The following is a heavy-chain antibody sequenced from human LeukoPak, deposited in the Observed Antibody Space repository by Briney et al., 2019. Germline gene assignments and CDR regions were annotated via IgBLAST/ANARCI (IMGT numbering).Heavy chain of an antibody. CDR1: GFTFSSYW. CDR3: ARDYRWYFDL. D-gene: IGHD1-26*01. CDR2: LNSDGSTT. J-gene: IGHJ2*01. V-gene: IGHV3-74*01. Sequence: QPGGSLRLSRVASGFTFSSYWMYWVRQAPGKGLVWVSRLNSDGSTTTYADSVKGRFTISRDNAKNTLYLQMNSLRAEATAVYFCARDYRWYFDLWGRGTLVTVSS.